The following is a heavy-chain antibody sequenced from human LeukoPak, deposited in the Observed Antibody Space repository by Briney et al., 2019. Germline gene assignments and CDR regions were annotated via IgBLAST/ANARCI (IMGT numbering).Heavy chain of an antibody. V-gene: IGHV1-69*04. Sequence: SVKVSCKASGGTFSSYAISWVRQAPGQGLEWMGRIIPILGIANYAQKFQGRVTITADKSTSTAYMELSSLRSEDTAVYYCARGYCSGGSCYEFDYWGQGTLVTVSS. J-gene: IGHJ4*02. D-gene: IGHD2-15*01. CDR1: GGTFSSYA. CDR2: IIPILGIA. CDR3: ARGYCSGGSCYEFDY.